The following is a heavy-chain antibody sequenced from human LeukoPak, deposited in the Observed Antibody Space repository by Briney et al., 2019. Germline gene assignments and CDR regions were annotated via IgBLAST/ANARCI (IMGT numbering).Heavy chain of an antibody. CDR3: ARGGENEQLRFLEWLLSPNFDY. J-gene: IGHJ4*02. CDR2: IYSGGST. V-gene: IGHV3-66*02. Sequence: GGSLRLSCAASGFTVSSNYMSWVRQAPGKGLEWVSVIYSGGSTYYADSVKGRLTISRDNSKNTLYLQMNSLRAEDTAVYYCARGGENEQLRFLEWLLSPNFDYWGQGTLVTVSS. D-gene: IGHD3-3*01. CDR1: GFTVSSNY.